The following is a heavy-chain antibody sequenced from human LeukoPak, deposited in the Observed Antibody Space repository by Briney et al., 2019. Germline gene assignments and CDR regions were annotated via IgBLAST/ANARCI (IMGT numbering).Heavy chain of an antibody. D-gene: IGHD3-22*01. Sequence: GGSLRLSCAASGFTFDDYGMSWVRQAPGKGLEWVSGINWNGGSTGYADSVKGRFTISRDNAKNSLYLQMNSLRAEDTAVYYCARDYYYDSSGYSDAFDIWGQGTMVTVSS. J-gene: IGHJ3*02. CDR1: GFTFDDYG. CDR3: ARDYYYDSSGYSDAFDI. V-gene: IGHV3-20*04. CDR2: INWNGGST.